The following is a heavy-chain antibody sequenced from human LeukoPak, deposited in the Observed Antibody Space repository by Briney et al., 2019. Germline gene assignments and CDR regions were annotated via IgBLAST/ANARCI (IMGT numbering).Heavy chain of an antibody. CDR2: IYTSGSI. D-gene: IGHD1-26*01. V-gene: IGHV4-4*09. CDR3: ARHPYSGSSPGSSFDY. CDR1: GGSISSYY. J-gene: IGHJ4*02. Sequence: PSETLSLTCTVSGGSISSYYWSWIRQPPGKGLEWIGYIYTSGSINYNPSLKSRVTISVDTSKNQFSLKLNSVTAADTAVYYCARHPYSGSSPGSSFDYWGQGTLVTVSS.